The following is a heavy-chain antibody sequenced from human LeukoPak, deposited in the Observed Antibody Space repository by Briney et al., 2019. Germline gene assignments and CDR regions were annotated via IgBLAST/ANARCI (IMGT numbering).Heavy chain of an antibody. D-gene: IGHD5-12*01. V-gene: IGHV3-7*01. J-gene: IGHJ6*03. CDR3: ARDWHIVASYYMDV. CDR1: GFTFGSYW. CDR2: IKTDGSET. Sequence: PGGSLRLSCAASGFTFGSYWMTWMRQTPGKGVEGGANIKTDGSETYYLDSVKGRFTVSRDNAKNSLFLQMNSLRAEDTAVYYCARDWHIVASYYMDVWGKGTTVTVSS.